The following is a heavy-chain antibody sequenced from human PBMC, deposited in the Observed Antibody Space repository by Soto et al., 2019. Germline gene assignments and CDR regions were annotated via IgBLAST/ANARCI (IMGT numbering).Heavy chain of an antibody. CDR2: INWNSGSI. V-gene: IGHV3-9*01. CDR1: GFTFDDYA. Sequence: PGGSLRLSCAASGFTFDDYAMHWVRQAPGKGLEWVSGINWNSGSIGYADSVKGRFTISRDNAKTSLYLQMNSLRAEDTALYYCAKDSGSGSYAANYYYYGMDVWGQGTTVTVSS. CDR3: AKDSGSGSYAANYYYYGMDV. D-gene: IGHD3-10*01. J-gene: IGHJ6*02.